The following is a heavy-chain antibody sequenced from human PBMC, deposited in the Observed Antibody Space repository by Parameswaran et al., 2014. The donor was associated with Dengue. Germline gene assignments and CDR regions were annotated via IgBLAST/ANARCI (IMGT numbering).Heavy chain of an antibody. Sequence: WIRQPPGKGLEWVAVIWYDGSNKYYADSVKGRFTISRDNSKNTLYLQMNSLRAEDTAVYYCAREYSGSLDYWGQGTLVTVSS. CDR3: AREYSGSLDY. CDR2: IWYDGSNK. J-gene: IGHJ4*02. D-gene: IGHD3-10*01. V-gene: IGHV3-33*01.